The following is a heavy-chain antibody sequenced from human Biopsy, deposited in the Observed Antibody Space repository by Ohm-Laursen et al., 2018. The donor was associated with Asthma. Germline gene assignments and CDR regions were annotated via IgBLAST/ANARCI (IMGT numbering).Heavy chain of an antibody. J-gene: IGHJ1*01. CDR1: GYTFINYA. D-gene: IGHD2-21*01. CDR3: ARGGGAHFQH. CDR2: INAGNGNT. V-gene: IGHV1-3*01. Sequence: EASVKVSCKASGYTFINYAIHWVRQAPGQRLEWMGWINAGNGNTKYSQKFQGRVTITADESTSTAYMELSSLRSEDTAVYYCARGGGAHFQHWGQGTLVTVSS.